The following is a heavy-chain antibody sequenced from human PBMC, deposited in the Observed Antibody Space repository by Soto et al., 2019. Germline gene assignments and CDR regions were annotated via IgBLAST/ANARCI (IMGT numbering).Heavy chain of an antibody. CDR2: FSLSGTT. J-gene: IGHJ4*02. Sequence: SETLSLTCTVSGASITGTSYWSWIRQPAGKGLEWIGRFSLSGTTNYNPSLRSRVTMSADVSKNQFSLRLTSVTAADTALYYCARGMTPPGAPAWYYFDSWGQGTLATVSS. CDR1: GASITGTSY. D-gene: IGHD2-8*02. CDR3: ARGMTPPGAPAWYYFDS. V-gene: IGHV4-4*07.